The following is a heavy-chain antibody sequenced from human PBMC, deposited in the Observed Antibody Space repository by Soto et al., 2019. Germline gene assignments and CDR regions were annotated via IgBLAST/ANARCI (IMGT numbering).Heavy chain of an antibody. D-gene: IGHD3-10*01. Sequence: PSETLSLTCTVSGGSISSYHWIWIRQPPGKGLEWIGSIYDSGSTNYNPSVKSGVSLSVDTSKNQLSLRLSSVTAAETAVYYCARLGGPYGSGSYYPTYYYYYMDVWGKGTTVTVSS. CDR3: ARLGGPYGSGSYYPTYYYYYMDV. CDR2: IYDSGST. J-gene: IGHJ6*03. V-gene: IGHV4-59*08. CDR1: GGSISSYH.